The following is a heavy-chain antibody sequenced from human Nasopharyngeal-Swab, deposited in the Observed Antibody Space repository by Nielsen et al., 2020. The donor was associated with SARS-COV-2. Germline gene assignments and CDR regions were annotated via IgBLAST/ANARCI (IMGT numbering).Heavy chain of an antibody. D-gene: IGHD3-3*01. CDR3: ARNEFRSGYYGTAEYYGLDV. V-gene: IGHV4-39*07. CDR2: IYYSGSA. CDR1: GGSLNSINYY. Sequence: SETLSLTCNVSGGSLNSINYYWGWIRQPPGKGLEWIGSIYYSGSAYYNPSLKSRVTISVDTSKNQFSLKLSSVTAADTAVYYCARNEFRSGYYGTAEYYGLDVWGQGTTVTVSS. J-gene: IGHJ6*02.